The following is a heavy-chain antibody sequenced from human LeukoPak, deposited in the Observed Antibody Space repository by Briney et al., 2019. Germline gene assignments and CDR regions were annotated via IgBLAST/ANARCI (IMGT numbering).Heavy chain of an antibody. Sequence: GGSLRLSCAASGFIVSNNYMSWVRQAPGKGLEWVSVIYSGGDTHYADSVKGRFTISRDNSKNTLYLQMNSLRAEDTAVYYCARGRLAAAGSVSWFDPWGQGTLVTVSS. CDR3: ARGRLAAAGSVSWFDP. V-gene: IGHV3-66*01. CDR2: IYSGGDT. CDR1: GFIVSNNY. J-gene: IGHJ5*02. D-gene: IGHD6-13*01.